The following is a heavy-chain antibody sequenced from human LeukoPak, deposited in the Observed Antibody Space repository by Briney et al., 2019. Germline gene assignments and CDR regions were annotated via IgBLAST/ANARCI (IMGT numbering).Heavy chain of an antibody. CDR1: GGSISSYY. CDR3: ARDRYYYGSGSRLFDY. D-gene: IGHD3-10*01. CDR2: IYTSGST. Sequence: SETLSLTCTVSGGSISSYYWSWIRQPAGKGLEWIGRIYTSGSTNYNPSLKSRVTMSVDTSKNQFSLKLSSVTAADTAVYYCARDRYYYGSGSRLFDYWGQGTLVTVSS. V-gene: IGHV4-4*07. J-gene: IGHJ4*02.